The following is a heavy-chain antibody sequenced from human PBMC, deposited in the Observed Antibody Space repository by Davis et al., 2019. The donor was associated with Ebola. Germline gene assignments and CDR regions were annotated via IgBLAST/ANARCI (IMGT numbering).Heavy chain of an antibody. J-gene: IGHJ4*02. D-gene: IGHD2-21*01. V-gene: IGHV3-66*01. CDR1: GFTFSSYA. CDR2: IYSGGST. Sequence: GESLKISCAASGFTFSSYAMSWVRQAPGKGLEWVSVIYSGGSTYYADSVKGRFTISRDNAKNSLYLQMNSLRAEDTAVYYCARDLCGECGYWGQGTLVTVSS. CDR3: ARDLCGECGY.